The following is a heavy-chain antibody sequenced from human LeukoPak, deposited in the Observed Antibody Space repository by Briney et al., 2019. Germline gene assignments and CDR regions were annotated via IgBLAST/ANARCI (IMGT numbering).Heavy chain of an antibody. D-gene: IGHD1-26*01. CDR3: ARELTVGATIDY. Sequence: GGSLRLSCAASGFTFSTYYMSWVRQAPGKGLEWVSGIYGGGNSYYAESVTGRFTISRDNSGNTLHLQMNSLRGEDTAVYYCARELTVGATIDYWGQGTLVTVSS. CDR2: IYGGGNS. J-gene: IGHJ4*02. V-gene: IGHV3-66*02. CDR1: GFTFSTYY.